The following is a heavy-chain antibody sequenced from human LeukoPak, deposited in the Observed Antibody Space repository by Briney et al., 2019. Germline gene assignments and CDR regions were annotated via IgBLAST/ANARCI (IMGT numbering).Heavy chain of an antibody. Sequence: LAGGSLRLSCAASGFTFSSYAMHWVRQAPGKGLEWVAVISYDGSNKYYADSVKGRFTISRDNSKNTLFLQMSSLRAEDTAVYYCARDGWIVVVEIPSYFDYWGQGTLVTVSS. J-gene: IGHJ4*02. D-gene: IGHD3-22*01. CDR3: ARDGWIVVVEIPSYFDY. V-gene: IGHV3-30*14. CDR2: ISYDGSNK. CDR1: GFTFSSYA.